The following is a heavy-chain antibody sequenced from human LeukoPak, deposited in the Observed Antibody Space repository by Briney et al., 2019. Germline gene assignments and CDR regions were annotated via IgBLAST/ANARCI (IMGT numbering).Heavy chain of an antibody. CDR3: ARDPPYGSGSYYNGNGVGY. D-gene: IGHD3-10*01. J-gene: IGHJ4*02. CDR1: GYSISSGYY. Sequence: SETLSLTCTVSGYSISSGYYWGWIRQPPGKGLEWIGSIYHSGSTYYNPSLKSRVTISVDTSKNQFSLKLSSVTAADTAVYYCARDPPYGSGSYYNGNGVGYWGQGTLVTVSS. CDR2: IYHSGST. V-gene: IGHV4-38-2*02.